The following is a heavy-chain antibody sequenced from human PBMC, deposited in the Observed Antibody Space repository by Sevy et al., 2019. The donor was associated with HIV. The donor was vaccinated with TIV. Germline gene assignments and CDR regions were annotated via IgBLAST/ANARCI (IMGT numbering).Heavy chain of an antibody. D-gene: IGHD2-2*01. J-gene: IGHJ6*02. Sequence: GASVKVSCKASGYTFTSYDINWVRQATGQGLEWMGWMNPNSGNTGYTQKFQGRVTMTRNTSISTAYMELSSLRSEDTAVYYCARAGLGLPAALTYYYYGMDVWGLGTTVTVSS. V-gene: IGHV1-8*01. CDR1: GYTFTSYD. CDR2: MNPNSGNT. CDR3: ARAGLGLPAALTYYYYGMDV.